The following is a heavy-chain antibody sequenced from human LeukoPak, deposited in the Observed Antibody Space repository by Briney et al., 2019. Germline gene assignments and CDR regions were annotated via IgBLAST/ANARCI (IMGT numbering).Heavy chain of an antibody. V-gene: IGHV3-21*01. Sequence: GGSLRLSCAASGFTFSSYSMNWVRQAPGEGREWVSSISSSSYIYYPDSVKGRFTISRDNAKNSLYLQMNSLSAEDTAVYYCARDGAPTIVVVPAAKYTVGYYYYMDVWGKGTTVTVSS. CDR1: GFTFSSYS. J-gene: IGHJ6*03. D-gene: IGHD2-2*01. CDR2: ISSSSYI. CDR3: ARDGAPTIVVVPAAKYTVGYYYYMDV.